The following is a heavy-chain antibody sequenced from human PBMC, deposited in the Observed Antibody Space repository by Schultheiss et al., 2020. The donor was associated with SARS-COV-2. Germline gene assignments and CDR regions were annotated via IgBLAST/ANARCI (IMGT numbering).Heavy chain of an antibody. Sequence: SETLSLTCTVSGGSISSGGYYWSWIRQPPGKGLEWIGKIYYNGITYYNPSLTSRVTISVDTSKSQFSLKLSSVTAADTAVYYCAESSGYYFDYWGQGILVTVSS. CDR1: GGSISSGGYY. D-gene: IGHD3-22*01. V-gene: IGHV4-39*01. J-gene: IGHJ4*02. CDR3: AESSGYYFDY. CDR2: IYYNGIT.